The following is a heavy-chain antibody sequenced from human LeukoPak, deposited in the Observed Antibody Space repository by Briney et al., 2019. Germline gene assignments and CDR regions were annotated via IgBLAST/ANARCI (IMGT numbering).Heavy chain of an antibody. CDR3: ARSGTIFGVPDGDGMDV. D-gene: IGHD3-3*01. CDR2: ISWNSGSI. CDR1: GFTFDDYA. Sequence: PGGSLRLSCAASGFTFDDYAMHWVRQAPGKGLEWVSGISWNSGSIGYADSVKGRFTISRDNAKNSLYLQMNSLRAEDTAVYYCARSGTIFGVPDGDGMDVWGQGTTVTVSS. V-gene: IGHV3-9*01. J-gene: IGHJ6*02.